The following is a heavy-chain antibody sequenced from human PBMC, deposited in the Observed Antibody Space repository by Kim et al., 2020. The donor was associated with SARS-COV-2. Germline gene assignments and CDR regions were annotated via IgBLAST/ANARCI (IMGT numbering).Heavy chain of an antibody. D-gene: IGHD3-16*02. J-gene: IGHJ4*02. Sequence: GGSLRLSCAASGFTFSSYAMHWVRQAPGKGLEYVSAISSNGGSTYYANSVKGRFTISRDNSKNTLYLQMGSLRAEDMAVYYCARCLRLGELSFQGPDYWGQGTLVTVSS. CDR2: ISSNGGST. CDR1: GFTFSSYA. CDR3: ARCLRLGELSFQGPDY. V-gene: IGHV3-64*01.